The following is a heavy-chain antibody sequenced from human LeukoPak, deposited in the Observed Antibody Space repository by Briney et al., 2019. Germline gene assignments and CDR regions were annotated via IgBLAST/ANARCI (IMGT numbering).Heavy chain of an antibody. Sequence: GGSLRLSCAASGFTFSRFWMSWVRQAPGRGLERISYISGSGTSIYHANSVKGRFTISRDNAKNSVYLQMNSLRAEDTAVYYCARETYYGSGSYSGFALDYWGQGTLVTVSS. CDR3: ARETYYGSGSYSGFALDY. CDR1: GFTFSRFW. CDR2: ISGSGTSI. D-gene: IGHD3-10*01. V-gene: IGHV3-48*03. J-gene: IGHJ4*02.